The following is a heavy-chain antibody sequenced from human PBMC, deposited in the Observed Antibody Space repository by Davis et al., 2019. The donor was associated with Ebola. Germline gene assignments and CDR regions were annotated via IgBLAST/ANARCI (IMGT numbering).Heavy chain of an antibody. J-gene: IGHJ5*02. D-gene: IGHD6-19*01. CDR1: GGSISSSNW. CDR2: IFHSGST. V-gene: IGHV4-4*02. Sequence: MPSETLSLTFAVPGGSISSSNWWNWVRQPPGKGLEWFGEIFHSGSTNYNPSLKSRVTISVDTSKNQFSLKLSSVTAADTAVYYCARGGAVAGPWGQGTLVTVSS. CDR3: ARGGAVAGP.